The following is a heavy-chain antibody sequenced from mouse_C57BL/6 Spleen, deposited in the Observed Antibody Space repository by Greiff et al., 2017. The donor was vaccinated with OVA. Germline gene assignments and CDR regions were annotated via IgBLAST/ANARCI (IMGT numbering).Heavy chain of an antibody. J-gene: IGHJ2*01. Sequence: EVMLVESGGGLVKPGGSLKLSCAASGFTFSSYAMSWVRQTPEKRLEWVATISDGGSYTYYPDNVKGRFTISRDNAKNNLYLQMSHLKSEDTAMYDCARDDYYGSSSDDWGQGTTLTVAS. CDR3: ARDDYYGSSSDD. D-gene: IGHD1-1*01. V-gene: IGHV5-4*01. CDR1: GFTFSSYA. CDR2: ISDGGSYT.